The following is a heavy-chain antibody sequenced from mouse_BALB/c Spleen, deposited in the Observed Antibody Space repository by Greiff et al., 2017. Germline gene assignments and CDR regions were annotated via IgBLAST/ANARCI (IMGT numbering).Heavy chain of an antibody. D-gene: IGHD2-13*01. CDR2: IDPETGGT. J-gene: IGHJ3*01. CDR3: TEEYDDYKFAY. V-gene: IGHV1-15*01. CDR1: GYTFTDYE. Sequence: QVQLQQSGAELVRPGASVTLSCKASGYTFTDYEMHWVKQTPVHGLEWIGAIDPETGGTAYNQKFKGKATLTADKSSSTAYMELRSLTSEDSAVYYCTEEYDDYKFAYWGQGTLVTVSA.